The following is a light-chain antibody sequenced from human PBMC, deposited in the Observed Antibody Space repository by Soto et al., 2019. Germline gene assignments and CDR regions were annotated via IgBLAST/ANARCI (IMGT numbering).Light chain of an antibody. CDR1: QSISSY. CDR3: QQSYSTPFT. V-gene: IGKV1-39*01. Sequence: TITCRASQSISSYLNWYQQKPGKAPKLLIYAASSLQSGVPSRFSGSGSGTDFTLTISSLQPEDFATYYCQQSYSTPFTFGPGTKVDI. J-gene: IGKJ3*01. CDR2: AAS.